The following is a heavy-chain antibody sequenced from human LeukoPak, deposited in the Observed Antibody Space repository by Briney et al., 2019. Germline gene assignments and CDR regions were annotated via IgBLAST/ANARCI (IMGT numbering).Heavy chain of an antibody. CDR3: AKDPIPDIVLMVYAEGYFDY. V-gene: IGHV3-30*02. Sequence: GGSLRLSCAASGFTFSSYGMHWVRQAPGKGLEWVAFIRYDGSNKYYADSVKGRFTISRDNSENTLYLQMNSLRAEDTAVYYCAKDPIPDIVLMVYAEGYFDYWGQGTLVTVSP. CDR1: GFTFSSYG. CDR2: IRYDGSNK. D-gene: IGHD2-8*01. J-gene: IGHJ4*02.